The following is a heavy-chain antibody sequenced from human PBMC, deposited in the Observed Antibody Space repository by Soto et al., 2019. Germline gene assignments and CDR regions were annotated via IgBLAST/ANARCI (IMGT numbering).Heavy chain of an antibody. CDR3: ARDPAYSSSSPDPFFDY. Sequence: ASVNVSCKASGYTFTIYYMHWVRQAPRQGLEWMGIINPSGGSTSYAQKFQGRVTMTRDTSTSTVYMELSSLRSEDTAVYYCARDPAYSSSSPDPFFDYWGQGTLVTVSS. J-gene: IGHJ4*02. D-gene: IGHD6-6*01. CDR1: GYTFTIYY. CDR2: INPSGGST. V-gene: IGHV1-46*01.